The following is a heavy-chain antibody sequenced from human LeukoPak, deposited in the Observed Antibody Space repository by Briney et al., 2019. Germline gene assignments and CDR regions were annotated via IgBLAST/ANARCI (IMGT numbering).Heavy chain of an antibody. CDR1: GFTFSSYA. J-gene: IGHJ5*02. V-gene: IGHV3-23*01. Sequence: GGSLRLSCAASGFTFSSYAMSWVRQAPGKGLEWVSAISGSGGSTYYADSVKGRFTISRDNANNSLFLQMNSLRAEDTAVYYCARINEYTGRFDPWGQGTLVTVSS. CDR2: ISGSGGST. D-gene: IGHD1-1*01. CDR3: ARINEYTGRFDP.